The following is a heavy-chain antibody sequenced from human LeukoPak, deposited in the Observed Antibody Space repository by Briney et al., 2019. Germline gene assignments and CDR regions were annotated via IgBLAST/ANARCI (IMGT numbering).Heavy chain of an antibody. J-gene: IGHJ4*02. CDR3: AREEAYYYDSSGDFDY. CDR1: GGTFSGYA. V-gene: IGHV1-69*05. D-gene: IGHD3-22*01. CDR2: IIPIFGTA. Sequence: ASVKVSCKASGGTFSGYAISWVRQAPGQGLEWMGRIIPIFGTANYAQKFQGRVTITTDESTSTAYMELSSLRSEDTAVYYCAREEAYYYDSSGDFDYWGQGTLVTVSS.